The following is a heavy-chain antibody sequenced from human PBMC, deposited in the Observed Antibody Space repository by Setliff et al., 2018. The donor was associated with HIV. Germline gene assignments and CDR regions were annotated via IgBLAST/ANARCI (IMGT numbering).Heavy chain of an antibody. V-gene: IGHV4-59*08. D-gene: IGHD3-22*01. Sequence: SETLSLTCNVSGASVSNYYWTWIRQSPGKRLEWLGYITDSGNTNYNPSLRRRVTISADTSKNQFSLNLTSVTAADTAVYYCASRIYYYDSNNFLREEGFDPWGQGTLVTVSS. J-gene: IGHJ5*02. CDR2: ITDSGNT. CDR1: GASVSNYY. CDR3: ASRIYYYDSNNFLREEGFDP.